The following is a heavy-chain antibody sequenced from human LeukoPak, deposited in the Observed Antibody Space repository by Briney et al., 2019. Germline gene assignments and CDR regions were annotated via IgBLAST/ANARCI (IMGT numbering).Heavy chain of an antibody. CDR1: GGTFSSYA. D-gene: IGHD4-11*01. Sequence: GASVKVSCKASGGTFSSYAISWVRQAPGQGLEWMGGIIPIFGTANYAQKFQGRVTITADESTSTAYMELSSLRSEDTAVYYCARDLRDDYSNYLAGGDIWGQGTMVTVSS. V-gene: IGHV1-69*13. CDR2: IIPIFGTA. CDR3: ARDLRDDYSNYLAGGDI. J-gene: IGHJ3*02.